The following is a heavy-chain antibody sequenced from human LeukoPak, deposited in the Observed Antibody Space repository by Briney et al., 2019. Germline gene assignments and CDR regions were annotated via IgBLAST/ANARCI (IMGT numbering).Heavy chain of an antibody. CDR3: ARPRSSGWRDAFDI. Sequence: SETLSLTCTVSGASISSSSYYWGWIRQPPGKGLEWIGSIYYSGSTYYNPSLKSRVTISVDTSKNQISLKLNSVTAADTAVYYCARPRSSGWRDAFDIWGQGTMVTVSS. D-gene: IGHD6-19*01. J-gene: IGHJ3*02. CDR1: GASISSSSYY. CDR2: IYYSGST. V-gene: IGHV4-39*07.